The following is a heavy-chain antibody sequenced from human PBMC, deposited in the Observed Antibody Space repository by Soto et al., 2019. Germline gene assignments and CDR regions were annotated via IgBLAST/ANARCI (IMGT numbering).Heavy chain of an antibody. CDR1: GGSVSHGGYY. V-gene: IGHV4-31*03. D-gene: IGHD3-22*01. CDR3: ARMIIGELFGF. Sequence: PSETLSLTCTVSGGSVSHGGYYWSWIRQRPGKGLEWIGYIYYTGITYYNPSLKSRAALSVDTSKNQFSVKLTSVTAADTAVYYCARMIIGELFGFWGPGTLVNVPS. J-gene: IGHJ4*01. CDR2: IYYTGIT.